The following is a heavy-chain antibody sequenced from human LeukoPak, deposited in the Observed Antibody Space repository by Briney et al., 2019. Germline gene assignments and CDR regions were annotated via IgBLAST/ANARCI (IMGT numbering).Heavy chain of an antibody. Sequence: ASVKVSCKASGYTFTNYGITWVRQAPGQGLEWMGWISPYHGHTNYLQDFQGRVTMTTDTSTTTAYMELRSLSSDDTAVYYCATGGGWSIKDYFGIDVWGQGTTVTVSS. D-gene: IGHD6-19*01. J-gene: IGHJ6*02. V-gene: IGHV1-18*01. CDR2: ISPYHGHT. CDR1: GYTFTNYG. CDR3: ATGGGWSIKDYFGIDV.